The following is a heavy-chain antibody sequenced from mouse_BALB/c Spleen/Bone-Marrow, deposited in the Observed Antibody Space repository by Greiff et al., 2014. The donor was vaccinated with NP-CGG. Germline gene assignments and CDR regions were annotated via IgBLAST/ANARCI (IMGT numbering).Heavy chain of an antibody. Sequence: VQLKESGPELVKPGASVKMSCKASGYTFTSYVMHWVKQKPGQGLEWIGYIHPYNDGTKYNEKFKGKATLTSDKSSSTAYMELSSLTSEDSAVYYCASRYGNYCFDYWGQGTTLTVSS. D-gene: IGHD2-10*02. V-gene: IGHV1-14*01. J-gene: IGHJ2*01. CDR3: ASRYGNYCFDY. CDR1: GYTFTSYV. CDR2: IHPYNDGT.